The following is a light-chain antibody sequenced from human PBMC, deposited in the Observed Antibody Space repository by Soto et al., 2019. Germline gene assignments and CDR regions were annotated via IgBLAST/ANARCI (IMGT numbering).Light chain of an antibody. J-gene: IGLJ1*01. CDR1: NIGSKS. V-gene: IGLV3-21*02. Sequence: SYELTQPPSVSVAPGQTARITCGGNNIGSKSVHWYQQKPGQTPVLVVYDDRDRPSGIPRRFSGSKSGNTATLTISSVEAGDEAVYYCQVWESSSGHYVFGTGTKLTVL. CDR3: QVWESSSGHYV. CDR2: DDR.